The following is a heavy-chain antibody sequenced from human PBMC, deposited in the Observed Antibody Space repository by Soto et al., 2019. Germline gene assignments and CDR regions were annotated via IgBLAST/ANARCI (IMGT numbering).Heavy chain of an antibody. Sequence: QVQLVQSGAEVKKPGASVKVSCKTSGYTFTSYHISWERQAPGQGLEWMGWISAYNTNTNYAQKFQGRVTMTTDTLTSTAYMELRSLRSVDTAVYYCARDTPPTDYWGQGTLVTVSS. CDR1: GYTFTSYH. CDR2: ISAYNTNT. J-gene: IGHJ4*02. V-gene: IGHV1-18*01. CDR3: ARDTPPTDY.